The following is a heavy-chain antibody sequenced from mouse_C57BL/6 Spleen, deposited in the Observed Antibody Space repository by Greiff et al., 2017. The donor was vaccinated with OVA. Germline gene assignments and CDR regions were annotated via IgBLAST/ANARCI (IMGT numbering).Heavy chain of an antibody. CDR2: ISNGGGST. D-gene: IGHD3-1*01. CDR3: ARRVGDDYLDY. CDR1: GFTFSDYY. V-gene: IGHV5-12*01. J-gene: IGHJ2*01. Sequence: EVKLVESGGGLVQPGGSLKLSCAASGFTFSDYYMYWVRQTPEKRLEWVAYISNGGGSTYYPDTVKGRFTISRDNAKYTLYLHMRRLKSEDTAMYYCARRVGDDYLDYWGQGTTLTVSS.